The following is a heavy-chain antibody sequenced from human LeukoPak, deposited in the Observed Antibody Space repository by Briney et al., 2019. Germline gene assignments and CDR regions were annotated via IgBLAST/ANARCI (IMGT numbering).Heavy chain of an antibody. Sequence: PSETLSLTCTVSGASISSYYWTWIRQPPGKGLEWIGYIYYSVSTNYNPSLKSRVTISEDTSKNQFSLKLNSVTAADTAVYYCARGTTRGWFDPWGQGTLVTVSS. CDR1: GASISSYY. V-gene: IGHV4-59*01. J-gene: IGHJ5*02. D-gene: IGHD1-14*01. CDR2: IYYSVST. CDR3: ARGTTRGWFDP.